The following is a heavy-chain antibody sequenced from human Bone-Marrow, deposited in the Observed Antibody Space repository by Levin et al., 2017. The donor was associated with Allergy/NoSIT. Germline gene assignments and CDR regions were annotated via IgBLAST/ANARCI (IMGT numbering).Heavy chain of an antibody. CDR1: GFTISGNY. Sequence: PGGSLRLSCAASGFTISGNYMSWVRQAPGKGLEWVSVTYSGGSAYYADSVKGRFTISRDNSKNMVYLQMNRLRAEDTAVYFCARRLLGELDNWGQGTLVTVSS. J-gene: IGHJ4*02. V-gene: IGHV3-53*01. CDR2: TYSGGSA. D-gene: IGHD1-26*01. CDR3: ARRLLGELDN.